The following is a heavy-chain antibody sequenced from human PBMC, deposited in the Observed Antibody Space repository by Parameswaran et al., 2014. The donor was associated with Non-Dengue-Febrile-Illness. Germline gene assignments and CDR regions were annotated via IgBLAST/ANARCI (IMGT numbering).Heavy chain of an antibody. Sequence: ASVKVSCKASGYTFTGYYIHWVRQAPGQGLEWMGWIIPGSGVANYAQKFQGWVTMAGDTSISTVYMEVSRLRSDDTAVYYCARGGVVLSATSPWYYYGMDVWGQGTTVTVSS. CDR2: IIPGSGVA. D-gene: IGHD2-15*01. J-gene: IGHJ6*02. CDR1: GYTFTGYY. CDR3: ARGGVVLSATSPWYYYGMDV. V-gene: IGHV1-2*04.